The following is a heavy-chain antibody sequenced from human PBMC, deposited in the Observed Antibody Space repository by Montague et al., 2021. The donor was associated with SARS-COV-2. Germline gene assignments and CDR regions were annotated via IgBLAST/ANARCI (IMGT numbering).Heavy chain of an antibody. CDR1: GFSISSGYY. Sequence: SETLSLTCSVSGFSISSGYYWGWIRQTPGKGLEWIGSRYQNGATYYSPSLKRPVTILLDTSKNQFSLSLTSVTAADTAAYYCARSGVGIFDFSYFDSWGQGTPVIVSS. CDR3: ARSGVGIFDFSYFDS. V-gene: IGHV4-38-2*02. J-gene: IGHJ4*02. CDR2: RYQNGAT. D-gene: IGHD3-3*01.